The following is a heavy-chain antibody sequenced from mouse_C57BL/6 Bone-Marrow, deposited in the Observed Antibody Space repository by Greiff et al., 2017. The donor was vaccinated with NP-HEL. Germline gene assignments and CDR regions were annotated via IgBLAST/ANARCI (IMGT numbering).Heavy chain of an antibody. CDR1: ANPFPGSG. CDR2: IYPGSGST. Sequence: QVQLQQPGAELVKPGASWRISSRASANPFPGSGITGVKQRPGQGLGWLGDIYPGSGSTNYNEKFKSKATLTVDTSSSTAYMQLSSLTSEDSAVYYCARGPDYFDYWGQGTTLTVSS. J-gene: IGHJ2*01. V-gene: IGHV1-55*01. CDR3: ARGPDYFDY.